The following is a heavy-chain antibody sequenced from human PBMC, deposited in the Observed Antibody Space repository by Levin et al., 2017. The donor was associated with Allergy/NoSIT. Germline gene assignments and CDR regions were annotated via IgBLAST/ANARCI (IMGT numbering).Heavy chain of an antibody. Sequence: KTGGSLRLSCAASGFRFSDYYMSWIRQVPGKGLEWVSYLSVSGRETNYADVVKGRFTISRDNAKNSLSLQMNGLRVDDSAVYYCAREGFWTDWGQGTLVTVSS. V-gene: IGHV3-11*06. CDR2: LSVSGRET. J-gene: IGHJ4*02. CDR1: GFRFSDYY. CDR3: AREGFWTD. D-gene: IGHD3/OR15-3a*01.